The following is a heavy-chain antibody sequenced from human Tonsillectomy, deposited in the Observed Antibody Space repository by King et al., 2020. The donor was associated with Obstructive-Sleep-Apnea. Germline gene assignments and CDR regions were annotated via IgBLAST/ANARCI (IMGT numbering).Heavy chain of an antibody. CDR2: ISDTGDST. CDR1: GFTFSNYD. CDR3: AKLSGSYSWGGLDY. V-gene: IGHV3-23*04. D-gene: IGHD1-26*01. Sequence: QLVQSGGGLVQPGGSLRLSCGASGFTFSNYDMSWVRQPPGKGLEWLSAISDTGDSTYYADSVKGRFTNARDNSKNTLYLQMNSLGAEDTAGFSCAKLSGSYSWGGLDYWGRGTLVTVSS. J-gene: IGHJ4*02.